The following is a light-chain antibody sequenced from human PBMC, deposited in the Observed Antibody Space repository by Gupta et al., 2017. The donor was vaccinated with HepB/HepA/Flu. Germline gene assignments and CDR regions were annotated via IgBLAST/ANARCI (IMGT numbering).Light chain of an antibody. V-gene: IGLV1-44*01. CDR2: SVS. CDR3: AAWDDRLNGYV. CDR1: SSNIGSNT. J-gene: IGLJ1*01. Sequence: VTISCSGSSSNIGSNTVHWYQQLPGTAPKLLMYSVSQRPSGVPDRFSGSKSATSASLAISGLQSEDEAEYYCAAWDDRLNGYVFGTGTKVTVL.